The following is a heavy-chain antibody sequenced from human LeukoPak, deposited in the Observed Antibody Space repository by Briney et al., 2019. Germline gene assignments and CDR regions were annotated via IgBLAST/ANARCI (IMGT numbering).Heavy chain of an antibody. CDR3: AQDCGGDCENNDY. V-gene: IGHV4-4*02. D-gene: IGHD2-21*02. CDR1: GGSISSSNW. Sequence: SGTLSLICAVSGGSISSSNWWSWVREPPGKGLEWIGEIYHSGSTNYNPSLKSRVTISVDKSKNQFSLKLSSVTAADTAVYYCAQDCGGDCENNDYWGQGTLVTVSS. J-gene: IGHJ4*02. CDR2: IYHSGST.